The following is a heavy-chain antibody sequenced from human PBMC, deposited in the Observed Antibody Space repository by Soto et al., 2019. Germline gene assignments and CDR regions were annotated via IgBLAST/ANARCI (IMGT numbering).Heavy chain of an antibody. CDR3: ASTLDV. V-gene: IGHV3-30-3*01. CDR1: GFTFSSYA. Sequence: QVQLVESGGGVVQPGRSLRLSCAASGFTFSSYAMHWVPQAPGKGLEWVAVISYDGSNKYYADSVKGRFTISRDNSKNTLYLQMNSLRADDTAVYYCASTLDVWGQGTTVTVSS. J-gene: IGHJ6*02. CDR2: ISYDGSNK.